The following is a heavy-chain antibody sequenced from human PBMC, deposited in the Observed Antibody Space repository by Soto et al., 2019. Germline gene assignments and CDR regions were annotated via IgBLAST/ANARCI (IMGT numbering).Heavy chain of an antibody. CDR1: GFTFSSYD. D-gene: IGHD2-15*01. J-gene: IGHJ6*02. CDR3: VRGIGYCSGGSCYHYYYGMDV. Sequence: PGGSLRLSCAASGFTFSSYDMSWVRQAPGKGLEWVSGISGNGGSTGYADSVKGRFTISRDNAKNSLYLQMNSLRAEDTALYYCVRGIGYCSGGSCYHYYYGMDVWGQGTTVTVSS. V-gene: IGHV3-20*04. CDR2: ISGNGGST.